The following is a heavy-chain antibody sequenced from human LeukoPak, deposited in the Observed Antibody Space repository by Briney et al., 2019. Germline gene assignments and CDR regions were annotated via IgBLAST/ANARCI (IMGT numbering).Heavy chain of an antibody. V-gene: IGHV3-30*04. CDR2: ISYDGSNK. CDR3: ARSNLGQLDY. D-gene: IGHD1-14*01. J-gene: IGHJ4*02. Sequence: GGSLRLSCAASGFTFSSYAMHWVRQAPGKGLEWVAVISYDGSNKYYADSVKGRFTISRDNSKNTLYLQMNSLRAEGTAVYYCARSNLGQLDYWGQGTLVTVSS. CDR1: GFTFSSYA.